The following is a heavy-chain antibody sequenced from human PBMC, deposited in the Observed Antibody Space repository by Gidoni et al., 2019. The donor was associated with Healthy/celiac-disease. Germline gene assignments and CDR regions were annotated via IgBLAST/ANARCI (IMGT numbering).Heavy chain of an antibody. V-gene: IGHV3-21*01. CDR3: ARDDCSSTSCYRYYYGMDV. Sequence: EVQLVESGGGLVEPGGSLRLSCAASGFTFSSYSMNWVRQAPGKGLEWVSSISSSSSYIYYADSVKGRFTISRDNAKNSLYLKMNSLRAEDTAVYYCARDDCSSTSCYRYYYGMDVWGQGTTVTVSS. D-gene: IGHD2-2*01. CDR2: ISSSSSYI. CDR1: GFTFSSYS. J-gene: IGHJ6*02.